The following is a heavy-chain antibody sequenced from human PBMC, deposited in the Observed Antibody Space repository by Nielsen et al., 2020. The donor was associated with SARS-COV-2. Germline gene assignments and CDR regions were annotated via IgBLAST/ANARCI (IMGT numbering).Heavy chain of an antibody. CDR1: GYTFTSYG. V-gene: IGHV1-18*01. Sequence: ASVKVSCKASGYTFTSYGISWVRQAPGQGLEWMGWISAYNGNTNYAQKLQGRVTMTTDTSTSTAYMELRSLRSDDTAVYYCARHTPQIDSSSWFGGYYDSSGPYAFDIWGQGTMVTVSS. J-gene: IGHJ3*02. CDR3: ARHTPQIDSSSWFGGYYDSSGPYAFDI. CDR2: ISAYNGNT. D-gene: IGHD3-22*01.